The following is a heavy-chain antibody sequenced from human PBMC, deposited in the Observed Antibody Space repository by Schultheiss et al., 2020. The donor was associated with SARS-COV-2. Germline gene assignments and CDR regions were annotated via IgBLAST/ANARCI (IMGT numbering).Heavy chain of an antibody. CDR3: ARDRGDWNDGDWFDP. CDR2: INHSGST. V-gene: IGHV4-34*01. J-gene: IGHJ5*02. D-gene: IGHD1-1*01. Sequence: SETLSLTCAVYGGSFSGYYWSWIRQPPGKGLEWIGEINHSGSTNYNPSLKSRVTISVDTSKNQFSLQLNSVTPEDTAVYYCARDRGDWNDGDWFDPWGQGTLVTVSS. CDR1: GGSFSGYY.